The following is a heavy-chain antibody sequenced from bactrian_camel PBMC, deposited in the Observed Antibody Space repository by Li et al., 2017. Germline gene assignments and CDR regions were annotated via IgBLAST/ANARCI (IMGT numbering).Heavy chain of an antibody. CDR1: GSIISRCG. V-gene: IGHV3S67*01. D-gene: IGHD4*01. Sequence: VQLVESGGGSVQAGDALKLSCAASGSIISRCGTTWYRQAPGKERDLVSSIRFDGTTTYGDSVKGRFTISQDNAKNMLYLQMNSLKTEDTAVYTCAASVYDLGAGRCEYKYWGQGTQVTVS. CDR2: IRFDGTT. CDR3: AASVYDLGAGRCEYKY. J-gene: IGHJ4*01.